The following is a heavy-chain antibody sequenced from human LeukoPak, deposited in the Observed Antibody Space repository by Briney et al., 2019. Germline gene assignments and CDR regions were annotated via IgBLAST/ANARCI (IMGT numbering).Heavy chain of an antibody. CDR2: VDPEDDKR. CDR3: TTGFTAMAVDYFDY. Sequence: GSVKVSCKVSGKPLSDISIHWWRQAPGKGLEWMGGVDPEDDKRIYAQKFQGRVTITEDTSIDTAYMDLSSLTSEDTAVYYCTTGFTAMAVDYFDYWGQGTLVTVSS. CDR1: GKPLSDIS. V-gene: IGHV1-24*01. D-gene: IGHD5-18*01. J-gene: IGHJ4*02.